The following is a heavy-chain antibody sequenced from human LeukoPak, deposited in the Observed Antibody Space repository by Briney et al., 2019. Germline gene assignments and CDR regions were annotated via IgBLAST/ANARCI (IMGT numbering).Heavy chain of an antibody. CDR2: IIPIFGTA. CDR1: GFTFSSYA. J-gene: IGHJ6*02. Sequence: GGSLRLSCAASGFTFSSYAISWVRQAPGQGLEWMGGIIPIFGTANYAQKFQGRVAITADESTSTAYMELSSLRSEDTAVYYCARELRFLEWLPLYGMDVWGQGTTVTVSS. V-gene: IGHV1-69*01. CDR3: ARELRFLEWLPLYGMDV. D-gene: IGHD3-3*01.